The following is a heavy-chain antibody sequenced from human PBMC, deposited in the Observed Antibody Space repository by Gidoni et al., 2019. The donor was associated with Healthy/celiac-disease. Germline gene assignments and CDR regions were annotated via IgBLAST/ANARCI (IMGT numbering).Heavy chain of an antibody. CDR1: GFSLSTRGMC. V-gene: IGHV2-70*15. D-gene: IGHD3-9*01. Sequence: QVTLRESGPALVKPTQTLTLTCTFSGFSLSTRGMCVSWIRQPPGKALEWLARIDWDDDKYYSTSLKTRLTISKDTSKNQVVLTMTNMDPVDTATYYCARAYYDILTGYYNDAFDIWGQGTMVTVSS. J-gene: IGHJ3*02. CDR2: IDWDDDK. CDR3: ARAYYDILTGYYNDAFDI.